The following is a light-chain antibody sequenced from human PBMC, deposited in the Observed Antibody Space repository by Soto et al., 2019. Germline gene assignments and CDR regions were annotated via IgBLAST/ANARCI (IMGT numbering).Light chain of an antibody. Sequence: EIVMTQSPGTLSLSAGERATVSCRASQSVSSDLAWYQQKPGQAPRLLIYGASTRATDIPARFSGGGSGTELTLTISSLQSEDSAIHYCQQYHDWPPITFGPGTKVHIK. CDR1: QSVSSD. V-gene: IGKV3-15*01. J-gene: IGKJ3*01. CDR2: GAS. CDR3: QQYHDWPPIT.